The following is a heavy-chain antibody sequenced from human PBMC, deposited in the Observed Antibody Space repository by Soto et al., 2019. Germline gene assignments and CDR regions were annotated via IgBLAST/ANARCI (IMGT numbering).Heavy chain of an antibody. CDR1: GGSISSSSYD. V-gene: IGHV4-39*01. CDR2: IYYSGST. Sequence: TLSLTCTVSGGSISSSSYDWGWIRQPPGKGLDWIGSIYYSGSTYYNPSLKSRVTISVDTSKNQFSLKLSSVTAADTAVYYCARGDYDFWSGYSLTTYGMDVWGQGTTVTVSS. J-gene: IGHJ6*02. CDR3: ARGDYDFWSGYSLTTYGMDV. D-gene: IGHD3-3*01.